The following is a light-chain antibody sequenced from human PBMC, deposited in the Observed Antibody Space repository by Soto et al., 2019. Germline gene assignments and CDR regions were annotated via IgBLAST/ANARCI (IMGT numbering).Light chain of an antibody. Sequence: EFVLTQSPGTLSLSPGERATLSCRASQTVRNNYLAWYQQKPGQAPRLLIYDASTRATGIPDRFSGGGSGTYFTLIISRLEPEDFAVYYCQQFSSYPLTFGGGTKVEIK. V-gene: IGKV3-20*01. CDR3: QQFSSYPLT. J-gene: IGKJ4*01. CDR2: DAS. CDR1: QTVRNNY.